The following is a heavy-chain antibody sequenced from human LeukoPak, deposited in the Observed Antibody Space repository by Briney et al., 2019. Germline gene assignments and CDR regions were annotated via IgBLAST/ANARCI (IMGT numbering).Heavy chain of an antibody. D-gene: IGHD6-13*01. V-gene: IGHV3-23*01. CDR2: ISGSGGST. CDR3: AKDSSGSSSSWYRWFDP. Sequence: GGSLRLSCAASGFTFSSYAMSWVRQAPGKGLEWVSAISGSGGSTYYADSVKGRFTISRDNSKNTLYLQMNSPRAEDTAVYYCAKDSSGSSSSWYRWFDPWGQGTLVTVSS. CDR1: GFTFSSYA. J-gene: IGHJ5*02.